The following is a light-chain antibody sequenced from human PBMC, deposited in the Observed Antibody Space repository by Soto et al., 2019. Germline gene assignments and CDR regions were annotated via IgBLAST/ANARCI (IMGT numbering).Light chain of an antibody. CDR3: SSYTSSTTLDVV. CDR2: DVT. Sequence: QSALTQPRSVSGSPGQSVTISCTGTSSDVGFYNYVSWYQQHPGKAPKLMIYDVTNRPSGVSNRFSGSKSGNTASLTISGLHAEDEADYYCSSYTSSTTLDVVFGGGTKLTVL. J-gene: IGLJ2*01. CDR1: SSDVGFYNY. V-gene: IGLV2-14*03.